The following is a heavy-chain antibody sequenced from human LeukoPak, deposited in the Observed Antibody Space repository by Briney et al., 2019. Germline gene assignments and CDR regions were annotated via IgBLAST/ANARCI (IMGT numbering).Heavy chain of an antibody. Sequence: SETLSLTCTVSGVSISSSSYYWGWIRQPPGKGLEWIGSIYYSGSTYYNPSLKSRVTISVDTSKNQFSLKLSSVTAADTAVYYCARQTTDSSDSEGYYWGQGTLVTVSS. J-gene: IGHJ4*02. V-gene: IGHV4-39*01. CDR3: ARQTTDSSDSEGYY. D-gene: IGHD3-22*01. CDR2: IYYSGST. CDR1: GVSISSSSYY.